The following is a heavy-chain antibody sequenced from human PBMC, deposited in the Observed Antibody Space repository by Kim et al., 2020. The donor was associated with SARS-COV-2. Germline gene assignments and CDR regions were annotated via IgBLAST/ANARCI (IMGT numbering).Heavy chain of an antibody. Sequence: GGSLRLSCAASGFTFSSYSMNWVRQAPGKGLEWVSSISSSSSYIYYADSVKGRFTISRDNAKNSLYLQMNSLRAEDTAVYYCARDGGGSCYSCVATNYYYYYGMDVWGQGTTVTVSS. CDR1: GFTFSSYS. J-gene: IGHJ6*02. CDR2: ISSSSSYI. D-gene: IGHD2-15*01. V-gene: IGHV3-21*01. CDR3: ARDGGGSCYSCVATNYYYYYGMDV.